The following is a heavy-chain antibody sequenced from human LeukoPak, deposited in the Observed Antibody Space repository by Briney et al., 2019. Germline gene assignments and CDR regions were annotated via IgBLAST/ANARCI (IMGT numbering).Heavy chain of an antibody. CDR2: ISHDGSNK. CDR3: ANDYSNYYSYGMDV. D-gene: IGHD4-11*01. J-gene: IGHJ6*02. Sequence: GRSLRLSCAASGFTFSSYGMHWVRQAPGKGLEWVAVISHDGSNKDYSDSVKGRFTISRDNSENTLYLQMNSLRAEDTAVYYCANDYSNYYSYGMDVWGQGTTVTVSS. CDR1: GFTFSSYG. V-gene: IGHV3-30*18.